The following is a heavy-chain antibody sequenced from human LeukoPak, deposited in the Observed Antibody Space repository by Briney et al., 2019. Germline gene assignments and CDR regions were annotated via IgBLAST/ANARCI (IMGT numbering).Heavy chain of an antibody. CDR3: VRANHFDY. CDR1: GGPISSYY. Sequence: PSETLSLTCTVSGGPISSYYWSWFRQPPGKGLEWIGDIYYSGSTNYNPSLKSRVTISVDTSKNQFSLKLTSVTAADTAVYFCVRANHFDYWGQGTLVTVSS. V-gene: IGHV4-59*01. J-gene: IGHJ4*02. CDR2: IYYSGST.